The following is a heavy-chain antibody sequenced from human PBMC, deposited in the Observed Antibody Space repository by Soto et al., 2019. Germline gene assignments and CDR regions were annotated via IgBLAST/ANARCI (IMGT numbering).Heavy chain of an antibody. CDR1: GYRFETYS. CDR2: IRAYNIDT. V-gene: IGHV1-18*01. Sequence: ASVKVSCKASGYRFETYSISWVRQAPGQGLECMGWIRAYNIDTYYAQKFQDRVTMTTDTSTGTAYMELRSLRSDDTAVYYCARGHGVIIGAMDVWGQGTTVTVS. J-gene: IGHJ6*02. D-gene: IGHD3-3*01. CDR3: ARGHGVIIGAMDV.